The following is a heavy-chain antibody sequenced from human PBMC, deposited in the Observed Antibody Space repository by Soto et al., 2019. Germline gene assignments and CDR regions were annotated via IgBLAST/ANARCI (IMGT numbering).Heavy chain of an antibody. D-gene: IGHD3-3*01. J-gene: IGHJ5*02. CDR1: GGSCNGYY. CDR2: INHTGGT. V-gene: IGHV4-34*01. Sequence: PSETLSLTCAVYGGSCNGYYWNWIRQPPGKGLEWIGEINHTGGTHYNPSLKSRVTMSVDTSKNQFSLRLSSVTAADTAIYYCATRITVFGLLIPPFDPWGQGTQVTVSS. CDR3: ATRITVFGLLIPPFDP.